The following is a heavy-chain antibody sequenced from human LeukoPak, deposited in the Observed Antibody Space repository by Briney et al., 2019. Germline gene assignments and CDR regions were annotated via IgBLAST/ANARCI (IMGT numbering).Heavy chain of an antibody. Sequence: GESLKSSCKGSGYSFTSYWIGWVRQMPGKGLEWMGIIYPGDSDTRYSPSFQGQGTISADKSISTAYLQWSSLKASATAMYYCARHKGKIAVAGYYYYMDVWGKGTTVTVSS. CDR3: ARHKGKIAVAGYYYYMDV. CDR1: GYSFTSYW. CDR2: IYPGDSDT. J-gene: IGHJ6*03. D-gene: IGHD6-19*01. V-gene: IGHV5-51*01.